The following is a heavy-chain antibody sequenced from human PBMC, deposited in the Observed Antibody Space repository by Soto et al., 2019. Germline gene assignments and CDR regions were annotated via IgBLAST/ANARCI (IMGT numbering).Heavy chain of an antibody. D-gene: IGHD6-19*01. CDR3: ARGNTGSGIAVAGIDY. J-gene: IGHJ4*02. CDR1: GGSFSGYY. Sequence: SETLSLTCAVYGGSFSGYYWSWIRQPPGKGLEWIGEINHSGSTNYNPSLKSRVTISVDTSKNQFSLKLSSVTAADTAVYYCARGNTGSGIAVAGIDYWGQGTLVTVSS. V-gene: IGHV4-34*01. CDR2: INHSGST.